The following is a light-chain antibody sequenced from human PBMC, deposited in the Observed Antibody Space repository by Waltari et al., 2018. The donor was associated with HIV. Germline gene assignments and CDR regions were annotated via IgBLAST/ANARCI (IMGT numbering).Light chain of an antibody. Sequence: QSVLTQPPSVSAAAGEKVTISCSGSSYNIGKNYVYWYQQLPGKAPTLIIYDNTERPAGIPDRFAGSKSGTAATLDIAGLQTGDEADYYCGTWDSGLSAGVFGGGTKLTVL. V-gene: IGLV1-51*01. CDR1: SYNIGKNY. CDR2: DNT. CDR3: GTWDSGLSAGV. J-gene: IGLJ2*01.